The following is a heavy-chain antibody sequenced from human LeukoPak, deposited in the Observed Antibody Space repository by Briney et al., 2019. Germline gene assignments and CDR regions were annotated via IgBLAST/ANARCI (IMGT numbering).Heavy chain of an antibody. CDR2: IYYSGST. D-gene: IGHD3-9*01. V-gene: IGHV4-38-2*02. CDR1: NYSISSGYY. CDR3: ARPSYYDILTGYPPLYYYYYYYMDV. J-gene: IGHJ6*03. Sequence: ASETLSLTCTVSNYSISSGYYWAWIRQPPGKGLEWIGNIYYSGSTYYNPSLKSRVTISVDTSKNQFSLKLSSVTAADTAVYYCARPSYYDILTGYPPLYYYYYYYMDVWGKGTTVTISS.